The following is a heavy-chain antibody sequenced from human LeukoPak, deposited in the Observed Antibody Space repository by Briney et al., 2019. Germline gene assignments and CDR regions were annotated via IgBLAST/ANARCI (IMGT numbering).Heavy chain of an antibody. CDR3: ARVLRGGLEYFDY. CDR1: GGSISNSNW. V-gene: IGHV4-4*02. J-gene: IGHJ4*02. Sequence: PSETLSLTCAVPGGSISNSNWWSWVRQPPGKGLEWIGEIYHSGTTNYNPSLKSRVTVSVDKSKNQFSLKLTSVTAADTAIYYCARVLRGGLEYFDYWGQGTLVTVSS. CDR2: IYHSGTT.